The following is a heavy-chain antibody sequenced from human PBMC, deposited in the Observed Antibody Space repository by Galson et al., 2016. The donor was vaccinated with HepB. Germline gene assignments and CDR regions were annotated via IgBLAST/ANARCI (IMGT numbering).Heavy chain of an antibody. Sequence: SLRLSCAASGFTFSHYFVSWIRQAPGKGLEWVSYISGSADSRRYADSVKGRFTVSRDNSKNSLYLKMNNLRAADTAVYYFARGGIRAMVWGRGTLAAVSS. CDR1: GFTFSHYF. CDR2: ISGSADSR. D-gene: IGHD2-8*01. V-gene: IGHV3-11*01. CDR3: ARGGIRAMV. J-gene: IGHJ4*02.